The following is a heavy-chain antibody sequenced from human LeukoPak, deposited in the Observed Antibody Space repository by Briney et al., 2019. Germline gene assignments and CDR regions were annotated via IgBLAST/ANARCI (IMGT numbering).Heavy chain of an antibody. CDR2: INPSGGST. V-gene: IGHV1-46*01. D-gene: IGHD3-22*01. CDR1: GYTFTSYY. CDR3: ARDREYYYDSSGYYFGAFDI. J-gene: IGHJ3*02. Sequence: ASVKVSCKASGYTFTSYYMHWVRQAPGQGLEWMGIINPSGGSTSYAQKLQGRVTMTRDMSTSTVYMELSSLRSEDTAVYYCARDREYYYDSSGYYFGAFDIWGQGTMVTVSS.